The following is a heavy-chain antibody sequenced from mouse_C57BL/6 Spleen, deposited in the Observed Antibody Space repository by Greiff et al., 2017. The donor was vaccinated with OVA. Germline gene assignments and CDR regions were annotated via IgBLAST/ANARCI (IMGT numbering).Heavy chain of an antibody. Sequence: VQLKQSGPELVKPGASVKISCKASGYSFTGYYMNWVKQSPEKSLEWIGEINPSTGGTTYNQKFKAKATLTVDKSSSTAYMQLKSLTSEDSAVYYCAGGVKGAWFAYWGQGTLVTVSA. D-gene: IGHD1-3*01. CDR3: AGGVKGAWFAY. CDR2: INPSTGGT. J-gene: IGHJ3*01. CDR1: GYSFTGYY. V-gene: IGHV1-42*01.